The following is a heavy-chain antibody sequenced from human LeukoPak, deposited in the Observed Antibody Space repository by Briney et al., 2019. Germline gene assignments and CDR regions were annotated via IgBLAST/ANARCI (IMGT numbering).Heavy chain of an antibody. V-gene: IGHV3-23*01. CDR1: GFTFSSYA. Sequence: GGSLRLSCAASGFTFSSYAMRWVRQAPGKGLEWVSAISGSGGSTYYADSVKGRFTISRDNSKNTLYLQMNSLRAEDTAVYYCAKLQDYDFWSGYHDNWFDPWGQGTLVTVSS. CDR3: AKLQDYDFWSGYHDNWFDP. CDR2: ISGSGGST. J-gene: IGHJ5*02. D-gene: IGHD3-3*01.